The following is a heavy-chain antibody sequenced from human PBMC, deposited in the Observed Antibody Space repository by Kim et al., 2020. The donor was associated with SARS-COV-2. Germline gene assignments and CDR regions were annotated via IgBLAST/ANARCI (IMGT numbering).Heavy chain of an antibody. D-gene: IGHD2-8*01. Sequence: SVKVSCKASGGTFSSYAISWVRQAPGQGLEWMGGIIPIFGTANYAQKFQGRVTITADESTSTAYMELSSLRSEDTAVYYCARGSPNGDGMDVWGQGTTVTVSS. V-gene: IGHV1-69*13. CDR3: ARGSPNGDGMDV. CDR2: IIPIFGTA. J-gene: IGHJ6*02. CDR1: GGTFSSYA.